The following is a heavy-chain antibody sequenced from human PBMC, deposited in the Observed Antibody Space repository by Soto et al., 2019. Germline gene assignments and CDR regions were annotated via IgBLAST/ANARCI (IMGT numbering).Heavy chain of an antibody. CDR2: IYYTGSS. Sequence: SETLSLTCTVSGGSISSPHDYWGWIRKSPGRGLEWIGSIYYTGSSYYNPSLKSRITVSVDTSKNQFSLNLTSVTAADTAVYYCARHGLTAYMAYYFDFWGQGTQVTVSS. CDR3: ARHGLTAYMAYYFDF. V-gene: IGHV4-39*01. CDR1: GGSISSPHDY. D-gene: IGHD3-16*01. J-gene: IGHJ4*02.